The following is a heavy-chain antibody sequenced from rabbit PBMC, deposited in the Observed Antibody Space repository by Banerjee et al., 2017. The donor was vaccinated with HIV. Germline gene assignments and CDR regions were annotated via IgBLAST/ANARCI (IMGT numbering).Heavy chain of an antibody. D-gene: IGHD8-1*01. Sequence: QLVESGGGLVQPGASLKLSCKASGFDFSSYYMSWVRQAPGKGLEWIGYIDPVFGSTYYASWVNGRFTISSHNAQNTLYLQLNSLTAADTATYFCARDLSAGSSYRAYYLNLWGQGTLVTVS. V-gene: IGHV1S7*01. J-gene: IGHJ4*01. CDR3: ARDLSAGSSYRAYYLNL. CDR1: GFDFSSYY. CDR2: IDPVFGST.